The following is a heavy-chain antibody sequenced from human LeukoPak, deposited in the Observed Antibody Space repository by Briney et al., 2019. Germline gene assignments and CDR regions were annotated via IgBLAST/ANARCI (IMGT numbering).Heavy chain of an antibody. J-gene: IGHJ3*02. CDR1: GFTFSSYW. D-gene: IGHD4-17*01. CDR3: ARYHVFYGDYADAFDI. Sequence: GGSLRLSCAASGFTFSSYWMSWVRQAPGKGLEWVANIKQDGSEKYYVDSVKGRFTISRDNAKNSLYLQMNSLRAEDTAVYYCARYHVFYGDYADAFDIWGQGTVVTVSS. CDR2: IKQDGSEK. V-gene: IGHV3-7*01.